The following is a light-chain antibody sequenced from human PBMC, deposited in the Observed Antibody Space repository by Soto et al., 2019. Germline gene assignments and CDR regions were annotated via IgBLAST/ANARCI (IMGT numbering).Light chain of an antibody. Sequence: ESVLTQSPGTLSLSPGEIATLSCRASQSVSSSYLAWYQQKPGQAPRLLIYGASSRATGIPDRFSGSGSGTDFTLTISRLEPEDFAVYYCQQYGRSPPYTFGQGTKLEI. CDR1: QSVSSSY. CDR3: QQYGRSPPYT. CDR2: GAS. V-gene: IGKV3-20*01. J-gene: IGKJ2*01.